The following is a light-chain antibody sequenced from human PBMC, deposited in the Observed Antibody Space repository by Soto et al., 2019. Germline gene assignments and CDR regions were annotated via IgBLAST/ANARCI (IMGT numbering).Light chain of an antibody. CDR3: QQYNSFWT. Sequence: DIQMTQSPSTLAASVGDRVPITCRASQSISSWLAWYQQKPGKAPKLLIYDASSLESGVQSRFSGSGSGTEFILTLSSLQSDDFANYYGQQYNSFWTFGQGPKVEVK. V-gene: IGKV1-5*01. J-gene: IGKJ1*01. CDR1: QSISSW. CDR2: DAS.